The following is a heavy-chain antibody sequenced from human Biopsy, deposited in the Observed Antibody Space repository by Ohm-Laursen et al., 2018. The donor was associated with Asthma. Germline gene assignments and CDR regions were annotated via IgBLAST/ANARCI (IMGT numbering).Heavy chain of an antibody. D-gene: IGHD3-9*01. Sequence: SVKVSCKSSGYTFINYAIHWVRQAPGHSLEWMGRINAANGNTKYSQKFQGRLTISRDTSASTAYMDLSSLRSEDTAVYYCARTYFDFLTGQVHDAFAMWGQGTMVTVSS. CDR3: ARTYFDFLTGQVHDAFAM. V-gene: IGHV1-3*01. CDR2: INAANGNT. J-gene: IGHJ3*02. CDR1: GYTFINYA.